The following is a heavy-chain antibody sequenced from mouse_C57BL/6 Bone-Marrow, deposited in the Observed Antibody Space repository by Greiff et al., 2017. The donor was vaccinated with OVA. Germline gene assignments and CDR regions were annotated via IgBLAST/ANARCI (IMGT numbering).Heavy chain of an antibody. D-gene: IGHD1-1*02. CDR3: ARDGAFYAMDY. Sequence: VQLKESGPGLVKPSQSLSLTCSVTGYSITSGYYWNWIRQFPGNKLEWMGYISYDGSNNYNPSLKNRISITRDTSKNQFLLKLNSVTTEDTATYYCARDGAFYAMDYWGQGTSVTVSS. CDR1: GYSITSGYY. J-gene: IGHJ4*01. V-gene: IGHV3-6*01. CDR2: ISYDGSN.